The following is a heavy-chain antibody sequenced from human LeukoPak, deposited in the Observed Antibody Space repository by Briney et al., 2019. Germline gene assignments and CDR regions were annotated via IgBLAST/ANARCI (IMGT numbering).Heavy chain of an antibody. CDR2: IYYSGST. CDR3: ARGSRYYDILTGYSPAYYFDY. Sequence: SETLSLTCTVSGGSISSYYWSWIRQPPGKGLEWIGYIYYSGSTNYNPSLKSRVTISVDTSKNQFSLKLSSVTAADTAVYYCARGSRYYDILTGYSPAYYFDYWGQGTLVTVSS. J-gene: IGHJ4*02. V-gene: IGHV4-59*12. CDR1: GGSISSYY. D-gene: IGHD3-9*01.